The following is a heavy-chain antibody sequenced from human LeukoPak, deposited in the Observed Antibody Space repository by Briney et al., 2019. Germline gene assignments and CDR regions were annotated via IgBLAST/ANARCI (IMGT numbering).Heavy chain of an antibody. CDR1: GYTFANYY. V-gene: IGHV1-46*01. J-gene: IGHJ4*02. D-gene: IGHD2-15*01. CDR3: AGAVVAEQKGGFDY. Sequence: ASVKVSCKASGYTFANYYTHWMRQAPGQGLEWMGIINPSGGSAGYAQKFQGRVTMTRDTSTSTVYMELSSLRSEDTAVYYCAGAVVAEQKGGFDYWGQGTLVTVSS. CDR2: INPSGGSA.